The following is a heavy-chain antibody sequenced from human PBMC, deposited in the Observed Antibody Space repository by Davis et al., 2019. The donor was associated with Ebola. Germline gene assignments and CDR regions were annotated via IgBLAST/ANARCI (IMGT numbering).Heavy chain of an antibody. J-gene: IGHJ6*04. CDR3: ARAPLLWFGGQVVHYYYYGMDV. V-gene: IGHV4-34*01. Sequence: SETLSLTCDVHAGSFNRYYWSWIRQPPGKGLEWIGEINHSGSTNYNPSLKSRVTISVDTSKNQFSLKLSSVTAADTAVYYCARAPLLWFGGQVVHYYYYGMDVWGKGTTVTVSS. CDR2: INHSGST. D-gene: IGHD3-10*01. CDR1: AGSFNRYY.